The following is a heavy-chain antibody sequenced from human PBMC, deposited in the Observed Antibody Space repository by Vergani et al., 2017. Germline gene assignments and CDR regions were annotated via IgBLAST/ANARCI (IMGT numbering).Heavy chain of an antibody. CDR2: IRSDESRR. CDR1: GFTFNSYG. V-gene: IGHV3-30*02. J-gene: IGHJ4*02. Sequence: QVQLVESGGGVVQPGGSLRLSCAASGFTFNSYGMHWVRQAPGKGLEWVASIRSDESRRYYGDSMEGPFTISRDNSKNTLYLQMKSLRPEDTAIYYCAGPQVTSAYYYGGFDYWGQGILVTVSS. D-gene: IGHD3-22*01. CDR3: AGPQVTSAYYYGGFDY.